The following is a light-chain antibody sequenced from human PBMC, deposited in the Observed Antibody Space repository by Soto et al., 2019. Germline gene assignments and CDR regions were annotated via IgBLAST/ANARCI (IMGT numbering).Light chain of an antibody. CDR2: TAS. Sequence: DTQMTQSPSTLSASIGDRVTITCRASQNIKSHLAWYQQKPGKAPKLLIYTASTLQSGVPSRFSGSGSGTEFTLTISSLPPDDFATYYCQQYDLYSAFGQGTKVEIK. CDR1: QNIKSH. V-gene: IGKV1-5*03. CDR3: QQYDLYSA. J-gene: IGKJ1*01.